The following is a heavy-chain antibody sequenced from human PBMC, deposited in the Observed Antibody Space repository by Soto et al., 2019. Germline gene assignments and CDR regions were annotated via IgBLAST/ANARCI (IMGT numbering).Heavy chain of an antibody. J-gene: IGHJ4*02. CDR3: ARQDSSGYYALFDY. D-gene: IGHD3-22*01. V-gene: IGHV4-39*01. CDR2: IYYSGST. Sequence: QLQLQESGPGLVKPSETLSLTCTVSGGSISSSSYYWGWIRQPPGKGLEWIGSIYYSGSTYYNPSLKSRVTISVDTSKNQFSLNLSSVTAADTAVYYCARQDSSGYYALFDYWGQGTLVTVSS. CDR1: GGSISSSSYY.